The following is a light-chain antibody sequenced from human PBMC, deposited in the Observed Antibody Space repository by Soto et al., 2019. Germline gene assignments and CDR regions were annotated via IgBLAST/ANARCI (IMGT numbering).Light chain of an antibody. CDR2: AAS. V-gene: IGKV1-39*01. J-gene: IGKJ3*01. CDR3: QQSYRTPPFS. Sequence: DIQMTQSPSSLSASVGDRVTITCRASQSISSYLNWYQQKPGKAPKLLIYAASSLQSGVPSRFSGSGSGADFTLTISSLQPEDFATYYCQQSYRTPPFSFGPGTKVYIK. CDR1: QSISSY.